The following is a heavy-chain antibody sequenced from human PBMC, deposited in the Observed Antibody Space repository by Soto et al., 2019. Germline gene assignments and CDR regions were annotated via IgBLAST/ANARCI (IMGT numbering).Heavy chain of an antibody. Sequence: QVQLVQSGAEVKKPGSSVKVSCKASGGTFSSYAISWVRQAPGQGLEWMGGIIPIFGTANYAQQFQGRVKMTTAESTSTAYKALSSLRSDDPAVYYCARVGAITGTLNWFDPWGQGTLVTVSS. CDR3: ARVGAITGTLNWFDP. CDR2: IIPIFGTA. D-gene: IGHD1-7*01. CDR1: GGTFSSYA. V-gene: IGHV1-69*01. J-gene: IGHJ5*02.